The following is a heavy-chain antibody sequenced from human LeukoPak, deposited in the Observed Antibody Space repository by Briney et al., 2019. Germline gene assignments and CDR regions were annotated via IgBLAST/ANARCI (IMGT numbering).Heavy chain of an antibody. V-gene: IGHV1-18*01. CDR3: AIKYLAVAGGGSDFDY. CDR2: ISANNGNT. CDR1: GYTFTSYG. Sequence: ASVKLSCKASGYTFTSYGISWVRQAPGQGLEWVGWISANNGNTNYAQKLQGRVTMTTDTSASTAYMELRSLRSDDTAVYYCAIKYLAVAGGGSDFDYWGQGTLVTVSS. D-gene: IGHD6-19*01. J-gene: IGHJ4*02.